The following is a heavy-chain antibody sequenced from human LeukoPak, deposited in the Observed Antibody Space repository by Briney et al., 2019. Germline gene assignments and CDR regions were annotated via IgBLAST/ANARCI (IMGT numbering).Heavy chain of an antibody. D-gene: IGHD1-7*01. J-gene: IGHJ4*02. Sequence: ASVKVSCKASVYTFTGYYMHCVRHASGQGLEWMVWINPNSGGTNYAQKFKGRVTMNRDTSISTAYMEMSRLRSDDTAVYYCARGYRWNSGGFDYWGQGTLVTVSS. CDR2: INPNSGGT. CDR3: ARGYRWNSGGFDY. V-gene: IGHV1-2*02. CDR1: VYTFTGYY.